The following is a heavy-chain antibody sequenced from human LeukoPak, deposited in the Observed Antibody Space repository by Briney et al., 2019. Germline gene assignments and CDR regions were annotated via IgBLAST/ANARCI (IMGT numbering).Heavy chain of an antibody. CDR1: GYSFTSYW. CDR2: IYPGDSDT. V-gene: IGHV5-51*01. D-gene: IGHD2-2*01. CDR3: ARRPLVVPAAMGFDP. Sequence: GESLKISCKGSGYSFTSYWIGWVRQMPGKGLEWMGIIYPGDSDTRYSPSFQGQVTISADKSISTAYQQWSSLKASDTAMYYCARRPLVVPAAMGFDPWGQGTLVTVSS. J-gene: IGHJ5*02.